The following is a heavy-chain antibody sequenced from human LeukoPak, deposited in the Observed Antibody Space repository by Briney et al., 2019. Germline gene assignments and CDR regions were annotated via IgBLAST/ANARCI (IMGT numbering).Heavy chain of an antibody. CDR3: ARDGQQQWSGFDY. Sequence: GGSLRLSCAASGFTFSTFAMIWVRQPPGKGLEWVSSIFPSGGEIHYADSVKGRFTISRDNSKNTLYLQMNSLRAEDTAVYYCARDGQQQWSGFDYWGQGTQVTVSS. CDR1: GFTFSTFA. D-gene: IGHD5-18*01. CDR2: IFPSGGEI. V-gene: IGHV3-23*01. J-gene: IGHJ4*02.